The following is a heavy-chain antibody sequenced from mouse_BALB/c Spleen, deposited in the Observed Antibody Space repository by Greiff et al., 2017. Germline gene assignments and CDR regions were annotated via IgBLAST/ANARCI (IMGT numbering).Heavy chain of an antibody. CDR1: GFTFSSYG. Sequence: EVQLVESGGGLVQPGGSLKLSCAASGFTFSSYGMSWVRQTPDKRLELVATINSNGGSTYYPDSVKGRFTISRDNAKNTLYLQMSSLKSEDTAMYYCARDTYYYGSSSWYFDVWGAGTTVTVSS. D-gene: IGHD1-1*01. V-gene: IGHV5-6-3*01. CDR3: ARDTYYYGSSSWYFDV. J-gene: IGHJ1*01. CDR2: INSNGGST.